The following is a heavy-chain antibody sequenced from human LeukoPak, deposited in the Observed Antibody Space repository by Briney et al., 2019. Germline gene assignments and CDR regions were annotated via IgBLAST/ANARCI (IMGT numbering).Heavy chain of an antibody. CDR1: GGSISSYY. Sequence: SETLSLTCTVSGGSISSYYWSWIRQPPGKGLEWIGYIYYSGSTNYNPSLKSRVTISVDTSKNQFSLKLSSVTAADTAVYYCARVWGYSGYDFDYYYYYGMDVWGQGTTVTVSS. V-gene: IGHV4-59*01. CDR3: ARVWGYSGYDFDYYYYYGMDV. CDR2: IYYSGST. J-gene: IGHJ6*02. D-gene: IGHD5-12*01.